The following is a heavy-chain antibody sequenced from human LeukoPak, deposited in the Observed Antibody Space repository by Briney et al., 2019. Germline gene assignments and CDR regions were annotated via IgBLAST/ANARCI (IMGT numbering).Heavy chain of an antibody. CDR3: ARLSSGWPNNWFDP. V-gene: IGHV1-69*04. Sequence: SVKISCKASGGTFSSYAISWVRQAPGQGLERMGRIIPILGITNYAQKFQGRVTITADKSTSTAYMELSSLRSEDTAVYYCARLSSGWPNNWFDPWGQGTLVTVSS. D-gene: IGHD6-19*01. J-gene: IGHJ5*02. CDR2: IIPILGIT. CDR1: GGTFSSYA.